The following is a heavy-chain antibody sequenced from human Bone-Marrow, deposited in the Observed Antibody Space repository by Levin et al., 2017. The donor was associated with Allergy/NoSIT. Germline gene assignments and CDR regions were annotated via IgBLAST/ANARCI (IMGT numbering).Heavy chain of an antibody. CDR1: GFTFNSYA. CDR3: AKDLVAATITRYYFDY. V-gene: IGHV3-23*01. Sequence: GGSLRLSCAASGFTFNSYAMSWVRQAPGKGLEWVSGISGSGGSTYYAESVKGRFTISRDTSKNTLYLQMNSLRAEDTAVYFCAKDLVAATITRYYFDYWGQGILVTVSS. D-gene: IGHD5-12*01. CDR2: ISGSGGST. J-gene: IGHJ4*02.